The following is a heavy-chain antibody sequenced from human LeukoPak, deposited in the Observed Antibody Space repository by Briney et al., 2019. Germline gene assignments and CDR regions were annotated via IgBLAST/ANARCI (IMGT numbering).Heavy chain of an antibody. CDR3: AACSGGYSYYYYYYMDV. V-gene: IGHV3-48*01. Sequence: GGSLRLSCAASGFTFSSYSMNWVRQAPGKGLEWVSYISSSSTIYYADSVKGRFTISRDNAKNSLYLQMNSLRAEDTAVYYCAACSGGYSYYYYYYMDVWGKGTTVTISS. CDR2: ISSSSTI. J-gene: IGHJ6*03. CDR1: GFTFSSYS. D-gene: IGHD5-24*01.